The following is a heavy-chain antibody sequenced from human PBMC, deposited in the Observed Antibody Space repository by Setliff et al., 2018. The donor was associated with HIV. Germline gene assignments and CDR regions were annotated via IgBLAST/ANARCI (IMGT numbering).Heavy chain of an antibody. CDR1: GYSISNGYY. D-gene: IGHD5-18*01. V-gene: IGHV4-38-2*02. CDR2: INPSGIT. J-gene: IGHJ4*02. Sequence: SETLSLTCAVSGYSISNGYYWSWIRQPPGKGLEWIGDINPSGITHYNPSLKSRVTMSADTSKNQFSLKLSSTTAADTAVYYCARERGGGDTIMGDFDHWGQGTLVTVSS. CDR3: ARERGGGDTIMGDFDH.